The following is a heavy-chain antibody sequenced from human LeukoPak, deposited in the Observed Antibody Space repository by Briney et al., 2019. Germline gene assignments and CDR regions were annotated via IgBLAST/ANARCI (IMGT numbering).Heavy chain of an antibody. CDR2: IGYSGST. CDR3: ARGDREYYYYYYMDV. CDR1: GGSISSGDYY. Sequence: SQTLSLTCTGSGGSISSGDYYWSWIRQPPGKGRERIGYIGYSGSTYYNQSLKSRVTISVDTSKNQFSLKLSSVTAADTAVYYCARGDREYYYYYYMDVWGKGTTVTVSS. J-gene: IGHJ6*03. D-gene: IGHD2/OR15-2a*01. V-gene: IGHV4-30-4*08.